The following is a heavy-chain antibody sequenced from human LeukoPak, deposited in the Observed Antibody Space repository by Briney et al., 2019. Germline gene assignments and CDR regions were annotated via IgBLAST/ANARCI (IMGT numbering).Heavy chain of an antibody. CDR3: ARFIAAPYYFDY. V-gene: IGHV3-74*01. J-gene: IGHJ4*02. CDR2: IKSDGSSP. D-gene: IGHD6-13*01. CDR1: GYTFSDYW. Sequence: GGSLRLSCAASGYTFSDYWMHWVRQAPGKGLVWVARIKSDGSSPIYADSVTGRFTISRDNSKNTLYLQMNSLRAEDTAVYYCARFIAAPYYFDYWGRGTPVTVSS.